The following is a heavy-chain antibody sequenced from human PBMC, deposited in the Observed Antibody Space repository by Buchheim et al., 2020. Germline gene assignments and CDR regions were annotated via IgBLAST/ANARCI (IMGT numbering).Heavy chain of an antibody. CDR1: GFTFSSYG. D-gene: IGHD3/OR15-3a*01. V-gene: IGHV3-48*01. CDR3: AGGGTGYLNWFDP. Sequence: EVLLVESGGGLIQPGGSLRLSCAASGFTFSSYGMYWVRQAPGKGLEWVSYISSPSSTIYYADSVKGRFTISRDNAKNSLYLQMNTRGVEDTAVYFCAGGGTGYLNWFDPWGQGTL. J-gene: IGHJ5*02. CDR2: ISSPSSTI.